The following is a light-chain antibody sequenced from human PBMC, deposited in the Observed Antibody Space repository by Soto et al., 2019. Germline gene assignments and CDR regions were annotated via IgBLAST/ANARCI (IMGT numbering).Light chain of an antibody. CDR1: SSDVGGYNY. V-gene: IGLV2-14*01. CDR3: SSYTSSSTRV. Sequence: QSALTQPASVSGSPGHSITISCTGTSSDVGGYNYVSWYQQHPGKAPKLMIYDVRSRPSGVSNRFSGSKSGNTASLTISGLHAEDEADYYCSSYTSSSTRVFGGGTKLTVL. J-gene: IGLJ3*02. CDR2: DVR.